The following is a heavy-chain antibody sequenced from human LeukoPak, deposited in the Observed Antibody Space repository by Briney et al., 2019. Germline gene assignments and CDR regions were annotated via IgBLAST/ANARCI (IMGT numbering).Heavy chain of an antibody. CDR1: GYTFTGYY. Sequence: ASVKVSCKASGYTFTGYYMHWVRQAPGQGLEWMGRINPNSSGTNYAQKFQGRATMTRDTSISTAYMELSRLRSDDTAVYYCARDPNVFGGVYYPGGGDNCFDPWGQGPLVPVSS. V-gene: IGHV1-2*06. CDR3: ARDPNVFGGVYYPGGGDNCFDP. D-gene: IGHD3-3*01. J-gene: IGHJ5*02. CDR2: INPNSSGT.